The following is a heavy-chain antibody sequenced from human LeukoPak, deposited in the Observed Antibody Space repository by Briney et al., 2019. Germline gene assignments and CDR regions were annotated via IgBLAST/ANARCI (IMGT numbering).Heavy chain of an antibody. CDR2: IYSGGST. D-gene: IGHD3-22*01. Sequence: GGSLRLSCAASGFTVSSNYMSWVRQAPGKGLEWVSVIYSGGSTYYADSVKGRFTISRDNSKNTLYLQMNSLRAEDTAVYYCARERYYYDRCAGGSSYYFDYWGQGTLVTVSS. V-gene: IGHV3-66*02. CDR1: GFTVSSNY. J-gene: IGHJ4*02. CDR3: ARERYYYDRCAGGSSYYFDY.